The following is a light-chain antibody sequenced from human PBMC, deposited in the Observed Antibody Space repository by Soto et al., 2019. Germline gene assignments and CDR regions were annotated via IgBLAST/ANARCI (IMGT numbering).Light chain of an antibody. CDR3: SSYRDITTLVV. J-gene: IGLJ2*01. V-gene: IGLV2-14*01. CDR2: EVS. CDR1: SSNLGSNT. Sequence: QSVLTQPPSVSGTPGQRVTISCSGSSSNLGSNTAYWYQQHPGKAPKVMIYEVSNRPSGVSNRFSGSKSGNTASLTISGLQAEDEADYYCSSYRDITTLVVFGGGTKVTVL.